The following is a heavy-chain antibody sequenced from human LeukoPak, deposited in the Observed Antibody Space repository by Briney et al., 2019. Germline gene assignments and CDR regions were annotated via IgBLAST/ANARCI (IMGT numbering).Heavy chain of an antibody. CDR2: IYYSGST. D-gene: IGHD2-2*01. CDR3: ASTSSTRCSFDY. V-gene: IGHV4-30-4*08. CDR1: GGSISSGDYY. Sequence: SQTLSLTCTVSGGSISSGDYYWSWIRQPPGKGLEWIGYIYYSGSTYYNPSLKSRVTISVDTSKTQFSLKLSSVTAADTAVYYCASTSSTRCSFDYWGQGTLVTVSS. J-gene: IGHJ4*02.